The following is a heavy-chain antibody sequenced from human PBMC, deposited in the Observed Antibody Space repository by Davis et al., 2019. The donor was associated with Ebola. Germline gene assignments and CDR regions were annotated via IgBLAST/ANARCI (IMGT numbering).Heavy chain of an antibody. CDR2: INWNGGST. J-gene: IGHJ4*02. V-gene: IGHV3-20*04. CDR1: GFTFSSYS. Sequence: GGSLRLSCAASGFTFSSYSMNWVRQAPGKGLEWVSGINWNGGSTGYADSVKGRFTISRDNAKNSLYLQMNSLRAEDTALYYCARDSAHYYDSSAKGSFDYWGQGTLVTVSS. D-gene: IGHD3-22*01. CDR3: ARDSAHYYDSSAKGSFDY.